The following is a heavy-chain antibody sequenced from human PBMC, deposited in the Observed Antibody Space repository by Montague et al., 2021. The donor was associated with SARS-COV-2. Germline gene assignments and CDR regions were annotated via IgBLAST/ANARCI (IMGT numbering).Heavy chain of an antibody. CDR1: GDSISTYY. Sequence: SETLSLTCTVSGDSISTYYWSWIRQPPGKGLEWIGYIYYNGYTNYNPSLKSRVTISVDTSKNQFSLRLNSVTAADTAVYFCARGGATYYYDTSGYVNAFDTWGQGTMVTVSS. V-gene: IGHV4-59*01. J-gene: IGHJ3*02. CDR3: ARGGATYYYDTSGYVNAFDT. D-gene: IGHD3-22*01. CDR2: IYYNGYT.